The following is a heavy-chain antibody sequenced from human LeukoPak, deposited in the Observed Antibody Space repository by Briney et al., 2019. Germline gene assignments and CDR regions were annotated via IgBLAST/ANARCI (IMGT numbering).Heavy chain of an antibody. CDR2: IYPGDSDT. D-gene: IGHD6-13*01. V-gene: IGHV5-51*01. CDR1: GYTFHGYW. J-gene: IGHJ3*02. Sequence: GESLKISCKGSGYTFHGYWIAWVRQMPGKGLEWMGIIYPGDSDTRYSPSFQGQVTISADKSISNAYLQWSSLKASDTAMYYCARQFGSSSSAFDIWGQGTMVTVSS. CDR3: ARQFGSSSSAFDI.